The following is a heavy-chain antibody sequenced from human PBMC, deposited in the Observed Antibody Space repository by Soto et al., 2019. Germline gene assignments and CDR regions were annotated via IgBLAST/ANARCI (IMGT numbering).Heavy chain of an antibody. CDR2: IYYSGST. D-gene: IGHD5-18*01. CDR3: TRSPKYSCYGFGV. J-gene: IGHJ6*02. CDR1: GGSVSSGDYF. V-gene: IGHV4-61*08. Sequence: PSETLSLTCTVSGGSVSSGDYFWSWLRQSPGKRLEWIAYIYYSGSTNYNPSLKNRATISVDTSKSQVSLTLTSMTAADAALYYCTRSPKYSCYGFGVWGQGTGVTGSS.